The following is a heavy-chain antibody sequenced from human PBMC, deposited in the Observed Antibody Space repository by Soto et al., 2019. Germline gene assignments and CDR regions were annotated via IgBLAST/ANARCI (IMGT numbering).Heavy chain of an antibody. CDR2: ISSGSGSTI. V-gene: IGHV3-11*01. D-gene: IGHD2-2*01. J-gene: IGHJ4*02. Sequence: GGSLRLSCATSGFSFSDFYMSWVRQAPGKGLEWLSYISSGSGSTIYYADSVKGRFTISRGNAENSLYLQMNSLRAEDTAVYYCYATAVVARDYWGQGTLVTVSS. CDR1: GFSFSDFY. CDR3: YATAVVARDY.